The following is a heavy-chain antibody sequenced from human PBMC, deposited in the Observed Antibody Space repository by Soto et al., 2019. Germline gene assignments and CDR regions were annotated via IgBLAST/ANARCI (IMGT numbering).Heavy chain of an antibody. J-gene: IGHJ6*01. V-gene: IGHV4-31*03. CDR3: ARDTGSSSGLYYYYYGMDV. CDR2: IYYSGST. CDR1: GGSISSGGYY. D-gene: IGHD6-6*01. Sequence: QVQLQESGPGLVKPSQTLSLTCTVSGGSISSGGYYWSWIRQHPGKGLEWIGYIYYSGSTYYNPSLKSRVTISVDTSKNQFSLKLGSVTGADTAVYYCARDTGSSSGLYYYYYGMDVWGRGTTVTVSS.